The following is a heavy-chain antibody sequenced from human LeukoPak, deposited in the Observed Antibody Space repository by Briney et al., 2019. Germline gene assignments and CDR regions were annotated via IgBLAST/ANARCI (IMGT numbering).Heavy chain of an antibody. CDR2: ISGSGGST. D-gene: IGHD6-13*01. Sequence: GGSLRLSCAASGFSFGSYAMSWVRQAPGKGLEWVSAISGSGGSTYYADSVKGRFTISRDNSKNTLYLQMNSLRAEDTAVYYCAKDQEYSSSWYLSPSLGYFDYWGQGTLVTVSS. CDR1: GFSFGSYA. V-gene: IGHV3-23*01. CDR3: AKDQEYSSSWYLSPSLGYFDY. J-gene: IGHJ4*02.